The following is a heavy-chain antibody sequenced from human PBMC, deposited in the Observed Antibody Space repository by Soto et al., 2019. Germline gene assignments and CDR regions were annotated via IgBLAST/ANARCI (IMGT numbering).Heavy chain of an antibody. CDR2: IYSGGRN. J-gene: IGHJ4*02. D-gene: IGHD6-13*01. CDR3: ARGSSRWDY. Sequence: SSETLSLTCTVSGGSIISFYWSWIRRPAGKGLEWIGRIYSGGRNNYNPSLKSRVTMSVDTSKNQFSLRLSSVTAADTAMYYCARGSSRWDYWGQGTLVTVSS. V-gene: IGHV4-4*07. CDR1: GGSIISFY.